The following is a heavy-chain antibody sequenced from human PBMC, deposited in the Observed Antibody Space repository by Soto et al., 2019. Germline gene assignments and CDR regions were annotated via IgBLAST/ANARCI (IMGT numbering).Heavy chain of an antibody. V-gene: IGHV3-48*01. J-gene: IGHJ4*02. CDR1: GFTFSSYG. D-gene: IGHD2-15*01. CDR3: ARDRCSGGSCYSFDS. Sequence: EVQLVESGGGLVQPGGSLRLSCAASGFTFSSYGMNWVRQAPGKGLEWVSYISSSSSTIYYADSVKGRFTISRDNAKNALYLQKNSLRAEDTAVYYCARDRCSGGSCYSFDSWGQGTLVTVSS. CDR2: ISSSSSTI.